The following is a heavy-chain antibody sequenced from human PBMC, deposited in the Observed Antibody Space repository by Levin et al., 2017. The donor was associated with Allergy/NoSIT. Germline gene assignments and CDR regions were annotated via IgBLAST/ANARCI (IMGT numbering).Heavy chain of an antibody. Sequence: GESLKISCKGSGYSFTNYWIGWVRQMPGKGLECMGIIYPGDSDTRYSPSFQGQVTISADKSISTAYLQWSSLKASDTAMYYCARVLSRWNWYFDLWGRGTLVTVSS. D-gene: IGHD4-23*01. CDR1: GYSFTNYW. CDR2: IYPGDSDT. J-gene: IGHJ2*01. CDR3: ARVLSRWNWYFDL. V-gene: IGHV5-51*01.